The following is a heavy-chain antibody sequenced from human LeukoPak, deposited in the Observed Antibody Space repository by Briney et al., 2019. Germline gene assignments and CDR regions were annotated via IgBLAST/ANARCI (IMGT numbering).Heavy chain of an antibody. J-gene: IGHJ4*02. CDR3: ARDRSLRGYRSSTSCSPFGY. CDR2: ISYDGSNK. V-gene: IGHV3-30-3*01. CDR1: GFTFSSYA. Sequence: PGGSLRLSCAASGFTFSSYAMHWVRQAPGKGLEWVAVISYDGSNKYYADSVKGRFTISRDNSKNTLYLQMNSLRAEDTAVYYCARDRSLRGYRSSTSCSPFGYWGQGTLVTVSS. D-gene: IGHD2-2*01.